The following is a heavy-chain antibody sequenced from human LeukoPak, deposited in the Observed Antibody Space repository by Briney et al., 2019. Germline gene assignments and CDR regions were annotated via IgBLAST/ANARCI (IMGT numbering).Heavy chain of an antibody. CDR2: INHSGST. D-gene: IGHD3-3*01. V-gene: IGHV4-34*01. CDR1: GGSFSGYY. Sequence: SETLSLTCAVYGGSFSGYYWTWIRQPPGKGLEWIGEINHSGSTNYNPSLKSRVTISVDTSKNHFSLKLSSVTAADTAVYYCARRLRFAFSYFDPWGRGTLVAVSS. CDR3: ARRLRFAFSYFDP. J-gene: IGHJ2*01.